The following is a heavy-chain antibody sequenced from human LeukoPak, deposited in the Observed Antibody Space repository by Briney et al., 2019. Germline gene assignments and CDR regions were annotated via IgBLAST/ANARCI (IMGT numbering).Heavy chain of an antibody. D-gene: IGHD6-19*01. CDR1: GFTFSSYS. CDR3: AKVRWDNSGWYYLDS. Sequence: PGGSLRLSCAASGFTFSSYSMNWVRQAPGKGLEWVSYISSSSSTIYYADSVKGRFTISRDNSKSTLLLQMNSLRAEDTAVYYCAKVRWDNSGWYYLDSWGQGTLVTVSS. J-gene: IGHJ4*02. CDR2: ISSSSSTI. V-gene: IGHV3-48*01.